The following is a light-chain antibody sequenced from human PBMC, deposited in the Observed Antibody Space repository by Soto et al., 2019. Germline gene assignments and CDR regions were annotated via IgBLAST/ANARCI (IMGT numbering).Light chain of an antibody. CDR3: YQFYTTPHT. Sequence: DIVMTQSPDSLAVSLGDRATINCKYSQSVFSPSSSKNYLAWYQQKPGQPPTLLLYWASTRKSGVPDRFSGSGSGTAVTLTFSSLQDEDAAVSYCYQFYTTPHTFGQGTKVEIK. CDR1: QSVFSPSSSKNY. J-gene: IGKJ1*01. V-gene: IGKV4-1*01. CDR2: WAS.